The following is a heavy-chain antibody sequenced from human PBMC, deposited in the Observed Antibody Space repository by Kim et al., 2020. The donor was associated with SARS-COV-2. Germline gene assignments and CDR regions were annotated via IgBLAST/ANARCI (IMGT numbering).Heavy chain of an antibody. Sequence: ASVKVSCKASGYTFTGIFINWLRQAPGQRPEWMGWINPKNGDTNYPQRFQGRVTMTRDTSFNTVSLDLRSLRSDDTGVYYCARGHISGAFDHWGQGTLVTVSS. CDR3: ARGHISGAFDH. J-gene: IGHJ4*02. CDR2: INPKNGDT. V-gene: IGHV1-2*02. D-gene: IGHD6-19*01. CDR1: GYTFTGIF.